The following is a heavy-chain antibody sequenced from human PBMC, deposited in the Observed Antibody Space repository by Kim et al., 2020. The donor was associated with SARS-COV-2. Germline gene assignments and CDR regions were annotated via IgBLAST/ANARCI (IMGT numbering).Heavy chain of an antibody. D-gene: IGHD2-15*01. Sequence: SETLSLTCTVSGGSISSYYWSWIRQPPGKGLEWIGYIYYSGSTNYNPSLKSRVTISVDTSKNQFSLKLSSVTAADTAVYYCARGRYCSGGSCYDVVGMDVWGQGTTVTVSS. CDR2: IYYSGST. J-gene: IGHJ6*02. CDR3: ARGRYCSGGSCYDVVGMDV. CDR1: GGSISSYY. V-gene: IGHV4-59*01.